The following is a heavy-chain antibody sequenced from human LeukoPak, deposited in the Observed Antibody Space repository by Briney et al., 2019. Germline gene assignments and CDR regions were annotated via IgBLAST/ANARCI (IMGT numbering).Heavy chain of an antibody. V-gene: IGHV1-2*02. Sequence: ASVKVSCKASGYTFTGYYMHWVRQAPGQGLEWMGWINPNSGGTHYAQKFQGRVTMTRDTSISTAYMVLSRLRSDDTAVYYCARGTDFDWLLYDYWGQGTLVTVSS. CDR3: ARGTDFDWLLYDY. D-gene: IGHD3-9*01. CDR2: INPNSGGT. CDR1: GYTFTGYY. J-gene: IGHJ4*02.